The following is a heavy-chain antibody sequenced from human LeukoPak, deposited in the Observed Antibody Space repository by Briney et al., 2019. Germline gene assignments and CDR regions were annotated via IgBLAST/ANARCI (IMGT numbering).Heavy chain of an antibody. CDR3: ARDRHYGDYLNLLGPIKY. V-gene: IGHV3-11*04. D-gene: IGHD4-17*01. CDR1: GFTFSDYY. CDR2: ISGSGSTI. Sequence: GGSLRLSCAGSGFTFSDYYMSWIRHAPGKRLEWVSYISGSGSTIYYADSVKGRFTISRDNAKNSLYLQMNSLRAEDTAVYYCARDRHYGDYLNLLGPIKYWGQGTLVTVSS. J-gene: IGHJ4*02.